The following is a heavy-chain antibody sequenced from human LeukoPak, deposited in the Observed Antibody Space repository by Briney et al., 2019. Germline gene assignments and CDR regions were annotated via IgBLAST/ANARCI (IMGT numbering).Heavy chain of an antibody. CDR1: GFTFSSYW. Sequence: GGSLRLSCAASGFTFSSYWMHWVRQAPGKGLVWVSRITTDGSVTHYADSVKGRFTISRDYAKNTLYLQMNSLGAEDTAVYYCARSYDHWGQGTLVTVSP. V-gene: IGHV3-74*01. CDR3: ARSYDH. D-gene: IGHD3-10*01. J-gene: IGHJ4*02. CDR2: ITTDGSVT.